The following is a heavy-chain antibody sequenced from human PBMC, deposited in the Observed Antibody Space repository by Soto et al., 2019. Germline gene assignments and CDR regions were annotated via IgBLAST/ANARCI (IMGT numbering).Heavy chain of an antibody. CDR3: AHLVVAWITYYFAS. CDR1: GFSLSTSGVG. CDR2: IYWDDDK. Sequence: QITLKESGPTLVKPTQTLTLTCTFSGFSLSTSGVGVGWIRQPPGKALEWLTFIYWDDDKRNSPFLKSRLTITKDTSKNQVVLTMTNMDPVDTATYYCAHLVVAWITYYFASWGQGTLVTVSS. J-gene: IGHJ4*02. D-gene: IGHD2-15*01. V-gene: IGHV2-5*02.